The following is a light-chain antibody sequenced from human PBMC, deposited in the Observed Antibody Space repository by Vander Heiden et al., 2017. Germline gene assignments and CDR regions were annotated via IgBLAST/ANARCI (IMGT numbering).Light chain of an antibody. CDR2: GAS. CDR1: QSISTY. Sequence: DIQMTQSPSSLSASVGDRVTITCRASQSISTYLNWYQQKPGESPNLLIYGASSLQRGVQSRFSGSGSGTDFTLTISSLQPEDFGSYYCQQRSSNPQGLTFGGGTKVEIK. CDR3: QQRSSNPQGLT. V-gene: IGKV1-39*01. J-gene: IGKJ4*01.